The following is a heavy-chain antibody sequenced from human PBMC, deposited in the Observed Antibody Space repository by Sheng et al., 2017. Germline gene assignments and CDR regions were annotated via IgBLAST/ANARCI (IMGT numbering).Heavy chain of an antibody. CDR3: ARASPKRVFGVATSPRLYFDY. CDR2: INHSGST. V-gene: IGHV4-34*01. J-gene: IGHJ4*02. Sequence: QVQLQQWGAGLLKPSETLSLTCAVYGGSFSGYYWSWIRQPPGKGLEWIGEINHSGSTNYNPSLKSRVTISVDTSKNQFSLKLSSVTAADTAVYYCARASPKRVFGVATSPRLYFDYWGQGTLVTVSS. CDR1: GGSFSGYY. D-gene: IGHD3-3*01.